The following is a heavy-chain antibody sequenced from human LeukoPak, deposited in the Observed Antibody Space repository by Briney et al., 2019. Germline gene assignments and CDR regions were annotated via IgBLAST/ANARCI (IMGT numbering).Heavy chain of an antibody. Sequence: HSETLSLTCAVSGGSISSSNWWSWVRQPPGKGLEWIGEIYHSGSTNYNPSLKSRVTISVDKSKNQFSLKLSSVTAADTAVYYCANINEYSSSWNDFDYWGQGTLVTVSS. J-gene: IGHJ4*02. CDR1: GGSISSSNW. V-gene: IGHV4-4*02. CDR3: ANINEYSSSWNDFDY. D-gene: IGHD6-13*01. CDR2: IYHSGST.